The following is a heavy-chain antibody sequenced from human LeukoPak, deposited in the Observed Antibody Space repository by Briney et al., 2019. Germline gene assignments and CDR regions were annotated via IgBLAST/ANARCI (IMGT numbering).Heavy chain of an antibody. D-gene: IGHD5-24*01. CDR3: ARDLSRDGYNLGIGY. CDR2: FYNSGST. Sequence: NPSETLSLTCSVSGGSINSSTYYWGWIRQPPGKGLEWIGSFYNSGSTYFNPSLKSRVTISVDTSKNQFSLKLTSVTAADTAVYYCARDLSRDGYNLGIGYWGQGTLVTVSS. CDR1: GGSINSSTYY. J-gene: IGHJ4*02. V-gene: IGHV4-39*07.